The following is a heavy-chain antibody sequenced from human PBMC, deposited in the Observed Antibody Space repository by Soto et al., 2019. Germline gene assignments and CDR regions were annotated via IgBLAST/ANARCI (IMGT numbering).Heavy chain of an antibody. V-gene: IGHV5-51*01. Sequence: PGESLKISCKGSGYSFTSFWIGWVRQMPGKGLAWMGIIYPGDSDTRYSPSFQGQVTISADKPISTAYLQWSSLKASDTAMYYCARRKSGYVDTAMVGAFDIWGQGTMVTVSS. J-gene: IGHJ3*02. CDR1: GYSFTSFW. D-gene: IGHD5-18*01. CDR3: ARRKSGYVDTAMVGAFDI. CDR2: IYPGDSDT.